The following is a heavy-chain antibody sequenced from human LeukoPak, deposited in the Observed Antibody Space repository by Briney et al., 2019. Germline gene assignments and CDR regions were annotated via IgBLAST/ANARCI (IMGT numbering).Heavy chain of an antibody. CDR3: AKDHRIVDTLMSFVY. Sequence: PGGSLRLSCAASGFIFNTYAMGWVRQPPGRGLEWVSAISGSGANTYYADSVQGRFTVSRDNSKNTLFLQMNSLRAEDTAVYYCAKDHRIVDTLMSFVYWGQGTLVTVSS. CDR1: GFIFNTYA. J-gene: IGHJ4*02. V-gene: IGHV3-23*01. CDR2: ISGSGANT. D-gene: IGHD3/OR15-3a*01.